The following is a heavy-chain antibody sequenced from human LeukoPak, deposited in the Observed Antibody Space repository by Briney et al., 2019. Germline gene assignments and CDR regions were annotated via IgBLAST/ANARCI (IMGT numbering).Heavy chain of an antibody. V-gene: IGHV3-21*01. CDR2: ISSSSYI. Sequence: GGSLRLSCAASGFTFSSYSMNWVRQAPGKGLEWVSSISSSSYIYYADSVKGRFTISRDNAKNSLYLPVDSLRAEDTAVYYCASSSWYYWGQGTLVTVSS. CDR3: ASSSWYY. CDR1: GFTFSSYS. J-gene: IGHJ4*02. D-gene: IGHD6-13*01.